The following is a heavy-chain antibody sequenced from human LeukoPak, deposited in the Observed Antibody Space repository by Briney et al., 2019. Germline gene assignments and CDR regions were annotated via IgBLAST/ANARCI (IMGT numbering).Heavy chain of an antibody. D-gene: IGHD1/OR15-1a*01. CDR3: AKEPRWEQLHSFDI. CDR1: GFTFSSYS. J-gene: IGHJ3*02. V-gene: IGHV3-23*03. CDR2: INTIGNKI. Sequence: PGGSLRLSCAASGFTFSSYSMNWVRQAPGRGLEWVSIINTIGNKIYYGDSVNGRFTISRDNSKTTLYLHMDSLRVEDTAVYYCAKEPRWEQLHSFDIWGQGTTVTVSS.